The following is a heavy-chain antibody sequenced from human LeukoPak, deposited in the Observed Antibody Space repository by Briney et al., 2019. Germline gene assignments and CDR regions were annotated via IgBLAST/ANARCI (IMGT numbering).Heavy chain of an antibody. J-gene: IGHJ4*02. Sequence: SGTLSLTCTVSGGSISSSSYYWGWIRQPPGKGLEWIGSIYYSGSTYYNPSLKSRVTISVDTSKNQFSLKLSPVTAADTAVYYCARHEGYSYGSDFDYWGQGTLVTVSS. D-gene: IGHD5-18*01. CDR1: GGSISSSSYY. V-gene: IGHV4-39*01. CDR2: IYYSGST. CDR3: ARHEGYSYGSDFDY.